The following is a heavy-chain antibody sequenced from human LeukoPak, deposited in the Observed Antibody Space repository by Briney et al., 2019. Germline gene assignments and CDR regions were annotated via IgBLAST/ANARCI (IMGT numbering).Heavy chain of an antibody. CDR1: GYTFTGYY. D-gene: IGHD3-10*01. CDR2: INPNSGGT. CDR3: ARGWFGDPLNAFDI. J-gene: IGHJ3*02. Sequence: ASVKVSCKASGYTFTGYYMHWVRQAPGQGLEWMGWINPNSGGTNYAQKFQGWATMTRDTSISTAYMELSRLRSDDTAVYYCARGWFGDPLNAFDIWGQGTMVTVSS. V-gene: IGHV1-2*04.